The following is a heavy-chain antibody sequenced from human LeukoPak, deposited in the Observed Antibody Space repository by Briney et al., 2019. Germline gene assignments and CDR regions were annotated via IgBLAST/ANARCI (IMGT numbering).Heavy chain of an antibody. CDR1: GGSFSGYY. D-gene: IGHD4-17*01. J-gene: IGHJ4*02. CDR2: IYYSGRT. CDR3: ARGPTVTTDY. V-gene: IGHV4-59*01. Sequence: PSETLSLTCAVYGGSFSGYYWSWICQPPGKGLEWIGYIYYSGRTNYNPSLKSRVTISVDTSKNQFSLKLTSVTAADTAVYYCARGPTVTTDYWGQGTLVTVSS.